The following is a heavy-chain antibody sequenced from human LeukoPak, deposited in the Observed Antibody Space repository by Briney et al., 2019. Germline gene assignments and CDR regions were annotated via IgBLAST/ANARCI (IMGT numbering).Heavy chain of an antibody. D-gene: IGHD4-17*01. Sequence: SQTLSLTCTVSGGSISSGDYYWSWIRQPPGKGLEWIGYIYYSGSTYYNPSLKSRVTISVDTSKNQFSQKLSSVTAADTAVYYCARVREDDYGDHNDYWGQGTLVTVSS. J-gene: IGHJ4*02. CDR1: GGSISSGDYY. V-gene: IGHV4-30-4*01. CDR2: IYYSGST. CDR3: ARVREDDYGDHNDY.